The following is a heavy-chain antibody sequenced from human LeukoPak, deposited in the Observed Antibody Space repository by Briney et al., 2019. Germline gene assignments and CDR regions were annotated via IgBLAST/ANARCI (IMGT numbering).Heavy chain of an antibody. CDR3: ARNSGYSGYDYEDYFDY. Sequence: SVKVSCKASGGTFSSYAISWVRQAPGQGLEWMGGIIPIFGTANYAQKFQGRVTITADESTSTAYMELSSLRSEDTAVYYCARNSGYSGYDYEDYFDYWGQGTLVTVSS. V-gene: IGHV1-69*13. D-gene: IGHD5-12*01. J-gene: IGHJ4*02. CDR2: IIPIFGTA. CDR1: GGTFSSYA.